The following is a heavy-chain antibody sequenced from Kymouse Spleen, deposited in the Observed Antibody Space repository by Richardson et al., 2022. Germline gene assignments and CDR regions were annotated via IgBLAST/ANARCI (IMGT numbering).Heavy chain of an antibody. CDR2: INHSGST. J-gene: IGHJ5*02. CDR1: GGSFSGYY. D-gene: IGHD2-8*01. V-gene: IGHV4-34*01. Sequence: QVQLQQWGAGLLKPSETLSLTCAVYGGSFSGYYWSWIRQPPGKGLEWIGEINHSGSTNYNPSLKSRVTISVDTSKNQFSLKLSSVTAADTAVYYCARGLGYCTNGVCYDWFDPWGQGTLVTVSS. CDR3: ARGLGYCTNGVCYDWFDP.